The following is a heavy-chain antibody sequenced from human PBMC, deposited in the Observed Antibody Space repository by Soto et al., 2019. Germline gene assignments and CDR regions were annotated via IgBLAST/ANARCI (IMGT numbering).Heavy chain of an antibody. D-gene: IGHD2-21*02. J-gene: IGHJ4*02. CDR3: ARDRGRAYCGGDCLYYSDF. CDR1: GDSISSGGYY. V-gene: IGHV4-31*03. CDR2: VYYSGTT. Sequence: QVQLQESGPGLVKPSQTLSLTCTVSGDSISSGGYYWNWIRQHPGKGLEWIGYVYYSGTTYYNPSLKSRVTISVDTSKNQFPLNLSSVTAADTAVYYCARDRGRAYCGGDCLYYSDFWGQGTLVTVSS.